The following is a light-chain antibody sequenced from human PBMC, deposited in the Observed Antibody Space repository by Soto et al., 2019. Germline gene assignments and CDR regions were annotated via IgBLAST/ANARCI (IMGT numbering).Light chain of an antibody. CDR3: QQYNNWPIT. V-gene: IGKV3-11*01. CDR1: QSVTNY. Sequence: EIFLKQSPDTLSLSPGERATLSCRASQSVTNYIAWYQQRPGQAPRLLIHDASSRATGIPDRFSGSGSGTDFTLTISRLEPEDFAVYYCQQYNNWPITFGQGTRLEIK. J-gene: IGKJ5*01. CDR2: DAS.